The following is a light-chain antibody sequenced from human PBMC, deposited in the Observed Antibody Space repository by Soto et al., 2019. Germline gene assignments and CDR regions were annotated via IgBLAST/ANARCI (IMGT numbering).Light chain of an antibody. Sequence: QSVLTQPATVSGSPGQSITISCTGTSSDVGNYNLVSWYQQHPGKAPKLIIYGVNKRPSGASDRLSGSKSGNTASLTISGLQAEDEADYNCCSCASSRNSFYVFGTGTKVTVL. V-gene: IGLV2-23*02. CDR3: CSCASSRNSFYV. CDR2: GVN. J-gene: IGLJ1*01. CDR1: SSDVGNYNL.